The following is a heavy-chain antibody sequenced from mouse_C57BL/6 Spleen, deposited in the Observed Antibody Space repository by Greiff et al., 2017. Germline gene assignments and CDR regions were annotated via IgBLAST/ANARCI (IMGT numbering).Heavy chain of an antibody. D-gene: IGHD1-1*01. J-gene: IGHJ4*01. CDR3: ARYGTSVVAPYYYAMDY. V-gene: IGHV1-26*01. CDR1: GYTFTDYY. CDR2: INPNNGGT. Sequence: VQLQQSGPELVKPGASVKISCKASGYTFTDYYMNWVKQSHGKSLEWIGDINPNNGGTSYNQKFKGKATLTVDKSSSTAYMELRSLTSEDSAVYYCARYGTSVVAPYYYAMDYWGQGTSVTVSS.